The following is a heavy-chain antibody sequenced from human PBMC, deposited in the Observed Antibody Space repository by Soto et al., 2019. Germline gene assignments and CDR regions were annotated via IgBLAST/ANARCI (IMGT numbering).Heavy chain of an antibody. Sequence: PSATLSPTSTVSGDSISSRYYWAWIRQPTGKGLEWIASIYHAGSVYYNPSLNSRVAVSLDTSKNHFSLKLTSVTAADTAVYYCARTFDYYGMDVWGQGTTVS. J-gene: IGHJ6*02. V-gene: IGHV4-38-2*02. CDR3: ARTFDYYGMDV. CDR2: IYHAGSV. CDR1: GDSISSRYY.